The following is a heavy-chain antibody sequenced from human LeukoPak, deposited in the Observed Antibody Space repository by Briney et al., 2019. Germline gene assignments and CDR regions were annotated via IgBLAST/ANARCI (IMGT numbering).Heavy chain of an antibody. CDR1: GFTFSSYW. Sequence: GGSLRLSCAASGFTFSSYWMHWVRQAPGKGLVWVSRIKSDGSTNYADSVKGRFTISRDNAKNTLSLQMNSLRAEDTGVYYCARAPSEIGGYYPEYFRHWGQGTLLTVSS. D-gene: IGHD3-22*01. J-gene: IGHJ1*01. CDR2: IKSDGST. CDR3: ARAPSEIGGYYPEYFRH. V-gene: IGHV3-74*01.